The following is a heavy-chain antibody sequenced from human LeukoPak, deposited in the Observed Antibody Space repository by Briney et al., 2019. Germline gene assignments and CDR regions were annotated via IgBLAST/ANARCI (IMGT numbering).Heavy chain of an antibody. V-gene: IGHV3-30*18. CDR2: ISYDGSNK. CDR1: GFTFSSYG. CDR3: AKLSYYDSSGYPFDY. J-gene: IGHJ4*02. Sequence: GGSLRLSCAASGFTFSSYGMHWVRQAPGKGLEWVAVISYDGSNKYYADSVKGRFTISRDNSKNTLYLQMNSLRAEDTAVYCCAKLSYYDSSGYPFDYWGQGTLVTVSS. D-gene: IGHD3-22*01.